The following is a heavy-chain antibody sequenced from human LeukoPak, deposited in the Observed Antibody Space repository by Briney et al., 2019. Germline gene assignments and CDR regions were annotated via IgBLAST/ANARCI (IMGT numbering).Heavy chain of an antibody. J-gene: IGHJ4*02. D-gene: IGHD2-15*01. CDR1: GSTFSSYA. V-gene: IGHV3-23*01. CDR3: AKRGSNKYFDY. CDR2: ISSSGSST. Sequence: PGGSLRLSCAASGSTFSSYAMSWVRQAPGKGLEWVSAISSSGSSTYYADSVKGRFTISRDNSKNTLYLQMSSLRAEDTAVYYCAKRGSNKYFDYWGQGTLVTVSS.